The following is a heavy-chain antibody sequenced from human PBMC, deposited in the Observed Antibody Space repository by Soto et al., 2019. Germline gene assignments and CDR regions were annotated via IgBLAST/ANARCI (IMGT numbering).Heavy chain of an antibody. D-gene: IGHD3-16*01. CDR2: IDWDDDK. V-gene: IGHV2-70*01. CDR1: GFSLSTSGMC. CDR3: ARSHLLWGSYRYNWFDP. J-gene: IGHJ5*02. Sequence: GSGPTLVNPTQTLTLTCTFSGFSLSTSGMCVSWIRQPPGKALEWLALIDWDDDKYYSTSLKTRLTISKDTSKKQVVLTMTNKDPVDTATYYCARSHLLWGSYRYNWFDPWGQGTLVTVSS.